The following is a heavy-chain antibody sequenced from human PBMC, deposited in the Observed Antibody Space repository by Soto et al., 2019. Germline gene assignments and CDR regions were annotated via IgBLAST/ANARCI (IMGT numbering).Heavy chain of an antibody. J-gene: IGHJ5*02. CDR1: GGSISSSSYY. CDR2: IYYSGST. Sequence: QLQLQESGPGLVKPSETLSLTCTVSGGSISSSSYYWGWIRQPPGKGLEWIGSIYYSGSTYYNPSLKSRVTISVDTSKNQFSLKLSSVTAADTAVYYCASIVVVVAATAPSWGQGTLVTVSS. V-gene: IGHV4-39*01. CDR3: ASIVVVVAATAPS. D-gene: IGHD2-15*01.